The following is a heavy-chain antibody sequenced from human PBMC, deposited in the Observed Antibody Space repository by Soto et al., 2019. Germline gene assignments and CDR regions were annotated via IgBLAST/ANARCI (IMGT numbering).Heavy chain of an antibody. CDR3: AKGSYGDYGEDYFDY. D-gene: IGHD4-17*01. CDR1: GFTFDDYT. J-gene: IGHJ4*02. V-gene: IGHV3-43*01. CDR2: ISWDGGST. Sequence: EVQLVESGGVVVQPGGSLRLSCAASGFTFDDYTMHWVRQAPGKGLEWVSLISWDGGSTYYADSVKGRFTISRDNSKNSLYLQMNSLRTEDTALYYCAKGSYGDYGEDYFDYWGQGTLVTVSS.